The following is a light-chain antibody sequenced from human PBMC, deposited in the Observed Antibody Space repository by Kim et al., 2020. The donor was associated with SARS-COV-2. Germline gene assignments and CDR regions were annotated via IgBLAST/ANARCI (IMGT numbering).Light chain of an antibody. CDR3: QQYGSSPRA. CDR1: QSVSRSY. CDR2: GAS. V-gene: IGKV3-20*01. J-gene: IGKJ1*01. Sequence: EIVFTQSPGTLSLSPGERATLSCRASQSVSRSYLAWYQQKPGQAPRLLIYGASGRATGIPDRFSGSGSGTDFTLTISRLEPGDFAVYYCQQYGSSPRAFGQGTKVDIK.